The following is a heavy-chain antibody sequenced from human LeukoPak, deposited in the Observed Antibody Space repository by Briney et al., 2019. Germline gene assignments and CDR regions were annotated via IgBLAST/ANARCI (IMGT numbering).Heavy chain of an antibody. CDR3: ARVVSSSWYVFDY. J-gene: IGHJ4*02. CDR1: GGSISSYY. Sequence: SETLSLTCTVSGGSISSYYWSGIRQPPGKGLEWIGYIYYSGSTNYNPSLKSRVTISVDTSKNQFSLKLSSVTAADTAVYYCARVVSSSWYVFDYWGQGTLVTVSS. V-gene: IGHV4-59*01. CDR2: IYYSGST. D-gene: IGHD6-13*01.